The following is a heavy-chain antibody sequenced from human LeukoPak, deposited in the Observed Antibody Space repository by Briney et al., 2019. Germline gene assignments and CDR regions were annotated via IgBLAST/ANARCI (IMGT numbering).Heavy chain of an antibody. CDR2: ISYDGSNK. CDR1: GFTFSSYG. CDR3: AKDQARVSVTTPFDY. D-gene: IGHD4-17*01. J-gene: IGHJ4*02. V-gene: IGHV3-30*18. Sequence: GGSLRLSCAASGFTFSSYGMHWVRQAPGKGLEWVAVISYDGSNKYYADSVKGRFTISRDNSKNTLYLQMNSLRAEDTAVYYCAKDQARVSVTTPFDYWGQGTLVTVSS.